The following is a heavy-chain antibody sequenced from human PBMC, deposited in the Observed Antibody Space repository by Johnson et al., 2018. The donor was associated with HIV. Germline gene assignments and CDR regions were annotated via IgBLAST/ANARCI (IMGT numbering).Heavy chain of an antibody. D-gene: IGHD3-22*01. Sequence: VQLVESGGGVVQPGGSLRLSCAASGFTFSSYGMHWVRQAPGKGLEWVAFIRYDGSNKYYADAVKGRFTISRDNSKNTLYLQMNSLRAEDTAVYYCVRDGNYYDSSGYAFDIWGQGTMVTVSS. CDR2: IRYDGSNK. J-gene: IGHJ3*02. CDR1: GFTFSSYG. CDR3: VRDGNYYDSSGYAFDI. V-gene: IGHV3-30*02.